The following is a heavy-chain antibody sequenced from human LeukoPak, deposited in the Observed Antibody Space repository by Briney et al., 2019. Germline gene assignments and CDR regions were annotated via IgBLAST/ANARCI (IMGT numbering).Heavy chain of an antibody. D-gene: IGHD3-22*01. J-gene: IGHJ4*02. CDR2: ISNDGSNK. Sequence: GGSLRLSCAASGFTFKTYGTHWVRQAPGKGLEWVAAISNDGSNKYYADSVKGRFTISRDNSKNTLYLQMNSLRAEDTAVYYCARDVWYDSRVRTFDYWGQGTLVTVSS. CDR3: ARDVWYDSRVRTFDY. V-gene: IGHV3-30*03. CDR1: GFTFKTYG.